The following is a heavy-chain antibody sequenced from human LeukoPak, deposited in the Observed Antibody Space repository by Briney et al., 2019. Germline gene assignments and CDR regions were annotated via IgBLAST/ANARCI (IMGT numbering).Heavy chain of an antibody. CDR1: GFTFRSYS. Sequence: GGSLRLSCAASGFTFRSYSMNWVRQAPGKGLEWVSSISTSSSYIYYANSVKGRFTISRDNAKNTLYLQMNSLRAADTAVYCCARGRLGIAARRGFDYWGQGTLVTVSS. D-gene: IGHD6-6*01. J-gene: IGHJ4*02. CDR2: ISTSSSYI. V-gene: IGHV3-21*01. CDR3: ARGRLGIAARRGFDY.